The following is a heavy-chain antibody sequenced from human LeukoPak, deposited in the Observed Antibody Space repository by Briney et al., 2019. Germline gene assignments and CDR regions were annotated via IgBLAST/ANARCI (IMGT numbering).Heavy chain of an antibody. D-gene: IGHD2-21*02. J-gene: IGHJ3*02. V-gene: IGHV1-69*05. CDR3: AREVGGDWPDAFDI. CDR2: IIPIFGTA. Sequence: SVKVSCKASGGTFSSYAISWVRHAPGQGLEWMGGIIPIFGTANYAQKFQGRVTMTTDTSTSTAYMELRSLRSDDTAVYYCAREVGGDWPDAFDIWGQGTMVTVSS. CDR1: GGTFSSYA.